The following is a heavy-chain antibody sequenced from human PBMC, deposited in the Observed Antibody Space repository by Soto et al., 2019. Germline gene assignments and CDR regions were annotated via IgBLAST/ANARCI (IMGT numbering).Heavy chain of an antibody. Sequence: QMQLVQSGGGLVKPGGSLTLSCKGSGFTFSDYYMIWVRQTPGKGLEWLAYISDSGSTIYYADSVRARVTIFRENAANSVYLQLDGLTDGDTAFYYCARGGSGWTRGGWLGPWGQGSLVTVSS. CDR3: ARGGSGWTRGGWLGP. D-gene: IGHD6-25*01. J-gene: IGHJ5*02. CDR1: GFTFSDYY. CDR2: ISDSGSTI. V-gene: IGHV3-11*01.